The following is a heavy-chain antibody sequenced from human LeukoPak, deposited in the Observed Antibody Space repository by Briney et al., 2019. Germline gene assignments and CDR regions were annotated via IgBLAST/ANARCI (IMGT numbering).Heavy chain of an antibody. CDR3: ARDGGRREDY. CDR2: IDPDGSHQ. Sequence: GGSLRLSCVASGFTFSSYWATWVRQAPGKGLEWVANIDPDGSHQYYVDSVKGRFTISKDNAKNSLYLQMNSLRAEDTAVYYCARDGGRREDYWVQGALVTVSS. J-gene: IGHJ4*02. V-gene: IGHV3-7*01. D-gene: IGHD2-15*01. CDR1: GFTFSSYW.